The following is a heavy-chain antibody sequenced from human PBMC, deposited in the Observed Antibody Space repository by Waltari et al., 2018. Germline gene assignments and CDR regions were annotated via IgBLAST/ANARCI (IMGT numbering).Heavy chain of an antibody. D-gene: IGHD3-16*01. J-gene: IGHJ4*02. CDR2: IYTSGST. Sequence: QVQLQESGPGLVKPSPTLSLPCTATGGSISSGRYYWSWIRQPAGKGLEWIGRIYTSGSTNYNPSLKSRVTISVDTSKNQFSLKLSSVTAADTAVYYCARDGAPGLFDYWGQGTLVTVSS. CDR3: ARDGAPGLFDY. CDR1: GGSISSGRYY. V-gene: IGHV4-61*02.